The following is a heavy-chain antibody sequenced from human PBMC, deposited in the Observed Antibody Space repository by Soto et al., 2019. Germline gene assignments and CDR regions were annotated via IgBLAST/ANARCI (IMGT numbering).Heavy chain of an antibody. J-gene: IGHJ6*02. CDR3: ARDYYDILTGYFDGMDV. Sequence: PGGSLRLSCAASGFTFSSYSMNWVRQAPGKWLEWVSSISSSSSYIYYADSVKGRFTISRDNAKNSLYLQMNSLRAEDTAVYYCARDYYDILTGYFDGMDVWGQGXTVTVYS. CDR2: ISSSSSYI. V-gene: IGHV3-21*01. D-gene: IGHD3-9*01. CDR1: GFTFSSYS.